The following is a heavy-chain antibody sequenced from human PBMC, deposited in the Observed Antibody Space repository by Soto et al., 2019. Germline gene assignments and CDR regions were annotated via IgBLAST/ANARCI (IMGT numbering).Heavy chain of an antibody. D-gene: IGHD6-13*01. J-gene: IGHJ4*02. CDR2: INPNSGGT. V-gene: IGHV1-2*04. CDR3: ARDRIAPAGHFDY. CDR1: GYTFTGYY. Sequence: ASVKVSCKASGYTFTGYYMHWVRQAPGQGLEWMGWINPNSGGTNYAQKFQGWVTMTRDTSISTAYMELSRLRSDDTAVYYCARDRIAPAGHFDYWGQGTLVTVSS.